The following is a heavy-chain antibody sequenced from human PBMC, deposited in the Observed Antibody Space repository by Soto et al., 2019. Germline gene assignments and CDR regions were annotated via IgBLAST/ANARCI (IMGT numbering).Heavy chain of an antibody. CDR1: GITTSNYW. CDR3: VTGDHADH. V-gene: IGHV3-7*03. Sequence: VQLVESGGAVVQPGESLRLSCAASGITTSNYWMGWVRQAPGKGLDWVAAIKQDGSEKYYGDSLRGRFTISRDNAINSLYLQMSSLRADDTAVYFCVTGDHADHWGQGTLVTVS. D-gene: IGHD3-10*01. CDR2: IKQDGSEK. J-gene: IGHJ4*02.